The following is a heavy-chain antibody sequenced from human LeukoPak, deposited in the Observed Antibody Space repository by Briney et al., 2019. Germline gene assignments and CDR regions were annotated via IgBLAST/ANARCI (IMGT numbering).Heavy chain of an antibody. CDR3: AKHIAAAGGFDY. CDR2: ISGSGGST. V-gene: IGHV3-23*01. J-gene: IGHJ4*02. CDR1: GFTFSSYA. Sequence: GGSLRLSCAASGFTFSSYAMSWVRQVPGKGLEWVSAISGSGGSTYYADSVKGRFTISRDNSKNTLYLQMNSLRAEDTAVYYCAKHIAAAGGFDYWGQGTLVTVSS. D-gene: IGHD6-13*01.